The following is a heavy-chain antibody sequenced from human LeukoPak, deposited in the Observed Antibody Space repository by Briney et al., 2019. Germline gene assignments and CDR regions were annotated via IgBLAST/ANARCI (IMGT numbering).Heavy chain of an antibody. CDR1: GFTVSNYD. D-gene: IGHD3-10*01. V-gene: IGHV3-13*04. J-gene: IGHJ3*02. Sequence: PGGSLRLSCAASGFTVSNYDVEWVRQGTGKGVEWVSGIRTAGDPYYPGSVKGRVTISRENAKKSLYLQMNSLRDGDTAVYDCARGIRAGVWAFDIWGQGTMVTVSS. CDR2: IRTAGDP. CDR3: ARGIRAGVWAFDI.